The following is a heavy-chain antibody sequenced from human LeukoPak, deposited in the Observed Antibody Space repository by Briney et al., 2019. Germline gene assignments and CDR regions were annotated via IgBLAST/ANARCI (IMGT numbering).Heavy chain of an antibody. CDR2: IYHSGST. J-gene: IGHJ6*04. D-gene: IGHD3-3*01. Sequence: SETLSLTCAVSGGSISSSNWWSWVRPPPGKGLEWIGEIYHSGSTNYNPSLKSRVTISVDKSKNQFSLKLSSVTAADTAVYYCARESGGFFRYYYYGMDVWGKGTTVTVSS. V-gene: IGHV4-4*02. CDR3: ARESGGFFRYYYYGMDV. CDR1: GGSISSSNW.